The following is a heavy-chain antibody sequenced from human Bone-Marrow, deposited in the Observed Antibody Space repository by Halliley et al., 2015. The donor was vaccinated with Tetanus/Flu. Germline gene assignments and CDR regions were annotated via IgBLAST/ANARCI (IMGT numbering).Heavy chain of an antibody. CDR2: IYYSGST. Sequence: GSIYYSGSTYYNPPHKSQTTISVDRAKNHFSLKRSSGTAADTAIYYCARRRDRIKGRAFDIWGQGTMVTVSS. J-gene: IGHJ3*02. CDR3: ARRRDRIKGRAFDI. V-gene: IGHV4-39*01. D-gene: IGHD2-15*01.